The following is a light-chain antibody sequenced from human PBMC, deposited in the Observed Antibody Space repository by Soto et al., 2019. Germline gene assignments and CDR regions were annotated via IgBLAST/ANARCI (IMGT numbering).Light chain of an antibody. CDR3: QQYNSYRA. V-gene: IGKV1-9*01. J-gene: IGKJ1*01. Sequence: DIQLTQSPSFLSASVGDRVTITCRASQGISSYLAWHQQKPGRALKLLISKASTLESGVPSRFSGSGSGTDFTLTISGLQPDDFAIYYCQQYNSYRAFGQGTKVDIK. CDR2: KAS. CDR1: QGISSY.